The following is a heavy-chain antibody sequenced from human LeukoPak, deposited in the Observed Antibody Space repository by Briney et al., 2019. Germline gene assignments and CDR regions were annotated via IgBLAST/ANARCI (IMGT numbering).Heavy chain of an antibody. V-gene: IGHV3-30*02. Sequence: GGSLRLSCAASGFTFSSYGMHWVRQAPGKGLEWVAFIRYDGSNKYYADSVKGRFTISRDNSKSTLYLQMNSLRAEDTAVYYCAKELDSIYYYYGMDVWGQGTTVTVSS. CDR1: GFTFSSYG. D-gene: IGHD3-22*01. CDR2: IRYDGSNK. J-gene: IGHJ6*02. CDR3: AKELDSIYYYYGMDV.